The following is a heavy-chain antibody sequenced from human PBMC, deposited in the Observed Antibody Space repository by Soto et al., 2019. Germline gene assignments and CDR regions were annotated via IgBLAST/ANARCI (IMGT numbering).Heavy chain of an antibody. CDR1: GFSFSSYD. V-gene: IGHV3-13*04. J-gene: IGHJ5*01. CDR2: IGTAGDT. D-gene: IGHD6-19*01. CDR3: GTLAVGQRYDS. Sequence: EVQLVESGGGLVQPGGSLRLSCAASGFSFSSYDMHWVRQATGKGLEWVSAIGTAGDTYYPGSAKSRLTISSEDTTKSSYIQRNSLRAGDTAVLYCGTLAVGQRYDSWGQGPLVTVSS.